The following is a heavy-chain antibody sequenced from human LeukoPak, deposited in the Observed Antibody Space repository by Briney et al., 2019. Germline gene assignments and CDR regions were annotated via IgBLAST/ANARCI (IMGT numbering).Heavy chain of an antibody. CDR2: IYYSGTT. Sequence: SQTLSLTCTVSGGSISSGGYYWSWIRQHPGKGLEWIGCIYYSGTTYYHPSLTSRVAISVDTSKNQFSLKLSSVTAADTAVYYCARVRGGAAADRLRLDYWGQGTLVTVSS. CDR1: GGSISSGGYY. CDR3: ARVRGGAAADRLRLDY. D-gene: IGHD6-13*01. J-gene: IGHJ4*02. V-gene: IGHV4-31*03.